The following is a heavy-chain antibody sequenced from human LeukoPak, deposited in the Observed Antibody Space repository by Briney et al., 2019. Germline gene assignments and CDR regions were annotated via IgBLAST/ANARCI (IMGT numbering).Heavy chain of an antibody. CDR1: GGSFSGYY. CDR2: INHSGST. CDR3: ARHGYPTAFDI. V-gene: IGHV4-34*01. D-gene: IGHD5-24*01. J-gene: IGHJ3*02. Sequence: PSETLSLTCAVYGGSFSGYYWSWIRQPPGKGLEWIGEINHSGSTNYNPSLKSRVTISVDTSKNQFSLKLSSVTAADTAVYYCARHGYPTAFDIWGQGTMVTVSS.